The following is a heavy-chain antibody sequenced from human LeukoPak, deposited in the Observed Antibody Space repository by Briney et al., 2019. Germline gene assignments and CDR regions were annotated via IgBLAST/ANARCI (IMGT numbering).Heavy chain of an antibody. Sequence: PGGSLRLPCAASGFPFDDYGMSWVRLAPGKGLEWVSGVSWNGAYTEYADSVRGRFTISRDNAKKSLYLQMNSLRVDDTALYYCARRKGPYGSGTYYDSWGQGTLVSVSS. D-gene: IGHD3-10*01. CDR3: ARRKGPYGSGTYYDS. CDR1: GFPFDDYG. CDR2: VSWNGAYT. J-gene: IGHJ4*02. V-gene: IGHV3-20*04.